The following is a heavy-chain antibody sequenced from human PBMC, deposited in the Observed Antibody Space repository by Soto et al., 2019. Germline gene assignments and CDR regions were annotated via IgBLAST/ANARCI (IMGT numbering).Heavy chain of an antibody. Sequence: QVQLVQYGAEVKKPGASVKVSCKASGDTVTDYYIHWVRQAPGQGLEWMGKVNPSGGHTTYAQHFLGRMTMTRDTSTSTLYMDLTSLTSADPAIYYCARGGHVVVVTAALDYWGQGTLVSVSS. J-gene: IGHJ4*02. CDR1: GDTVTDYY. D-gene: IGHD2-21*02. V-gene: IGHV1-46*01. CDR3: ARGGHVVVVTAALDY. CDR2: VNPSGGHT.